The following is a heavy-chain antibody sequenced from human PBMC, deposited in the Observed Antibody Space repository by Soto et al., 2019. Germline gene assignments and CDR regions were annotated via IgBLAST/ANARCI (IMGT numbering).Heavy chain of an antibody. Sequence: SETLSLTCAVSGGSISSSNWWSWVRQPPGKGLEWIGEIYYTGTTTYNPSIKSRVTISVDSSKNQFSLNLTSVSAADTAVYYCARLGGFYQSLDSWGQGTLVTVS. D-gene: IGHD3-22*01. CDR1: GGSISSSNW. V-gene: IGHV4-4*02. CDR3: ARLGGFYQSLDS. CDR2: IYYTGTT. J-gene: IGHJ5*01.